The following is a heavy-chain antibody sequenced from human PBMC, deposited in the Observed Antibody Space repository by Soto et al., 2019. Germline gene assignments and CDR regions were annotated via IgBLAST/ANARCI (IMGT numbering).Heavy chain of an antibody. CDR3: ARSHSYANSWYDC. D-gene: IGHD2-2*01. Sequence: QVQLVQSGAEVKVPGASVKVSCRASGFTLTKYYMHWVRQAPGQGLEYMGIINPSGEGTTYAQNFQGRVNLSSDTPTHKVYMELSSLRSGDTAVYFCARSHSYANSWYDCWGQGTPVTVSS. J-gene: IGHJ5*01. V-gene: IGHV1-46*01. CDR2: INPSGEGT. CDR1: GFTLTKYY.